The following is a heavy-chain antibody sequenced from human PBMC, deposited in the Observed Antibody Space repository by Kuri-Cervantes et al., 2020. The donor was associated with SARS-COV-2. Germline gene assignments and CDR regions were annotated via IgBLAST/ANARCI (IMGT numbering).Heavy chain of an antibody. V-gene: IGHV4-38-2*02. CDR1: GYSISSGYY. CDR2: IYHSGST. J-gene: IGHJ5*02. Sequence: SETLSLTCTVSGYSISSGYYWGWIRQPPGKGLEWIGSIYHSGSTYYNPSLKSRVTISVDTSKNQFSLKLSSVTAADTAVYYCARDGVYCSSTSCYPNWFDPWGQGTLVTVSS. CDR3: ARDGVYCSSTSCYPNWFDP. D-gene: IGHD2-2*01.